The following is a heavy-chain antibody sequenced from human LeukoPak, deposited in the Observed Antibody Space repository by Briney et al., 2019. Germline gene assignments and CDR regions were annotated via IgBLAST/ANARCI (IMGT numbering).Heavy chain of an antibody. CDR1: GDSVSSNRAT. D-gene: IGHD1-1*01. V-gene: IGHV6-1*01. Sequence: SQTLSLTCAISGDSVSSNRATWTWIRQSPSRGLEWLGRTYFRSKWYNDYAVSVKGRITINPDTSKNQFSLQLNSATPEDTAVYYCARGRGDTGFDFWGQGTLVTVSS. CDR3: ARGRGDTGFDF. J-gene: IGHJ4*02. CDR2: TYFRSKWYN.